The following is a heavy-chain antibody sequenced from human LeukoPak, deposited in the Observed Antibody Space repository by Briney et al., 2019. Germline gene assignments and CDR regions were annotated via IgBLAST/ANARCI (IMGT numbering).Heavy chain of an antibody. V-gene: IGHV4-38-2*02. J-gene: IGHJ3*02. Sequence: GSLRLSCAASGFTFSSYSMNWVRQAPGKGLEWIGSMYYSGSTYYNPSLKSRVTISVDTSKNQFSLRLSSVTAADTAVYYCATDLYSSRTNDVFVIWGQGTMVTVSS. D-gene: IGHD6-13*01. CDR2: MYYSGST. CDR1: GFTFSSYS. CDR3: ATDLYSSRTNDVFVI.